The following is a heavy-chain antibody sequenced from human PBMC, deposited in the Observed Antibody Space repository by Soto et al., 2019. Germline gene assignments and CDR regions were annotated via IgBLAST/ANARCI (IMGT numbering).Heavy chain of an antibody. Sequence: ASVKVSCKASGYTFVNYAMHWVRQALGQRLEWVGWITVGNGNSRYSENLRGRVAFTRDTSASTAYMELSSLRSEDTSVYYCARDETYASGWYNKTTYTLDVWGQGTTVTVSS. V-gene: IGHV1-3*01. CDR2: ITVGNGNS. J-gene: IGHJ6*02. CDR3: ARDETYASGWYNKTTYTLDV. D-gene: IGHD6-19*01. CDR1: GYTFVNYA.